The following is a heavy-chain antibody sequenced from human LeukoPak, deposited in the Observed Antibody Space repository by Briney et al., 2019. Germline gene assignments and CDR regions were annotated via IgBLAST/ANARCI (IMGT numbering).Heavy chain of an antibody. V-gene: IGHV4-59*01. CDR1: GGSISSYY. CDR2: IYYSGST. Sequence: SETLSLTCTVSGGSISSYYWSWIRQPPGKGLEWIGGIYYSGSTKFNPSLNSRVTISVDTSKNEFSLKLSSVTAADTAVYYCARLSNNWFDPWGQGTLVTVSS. CDR3: ARLSNNWFDP. J-gene: IGHJ5*02.